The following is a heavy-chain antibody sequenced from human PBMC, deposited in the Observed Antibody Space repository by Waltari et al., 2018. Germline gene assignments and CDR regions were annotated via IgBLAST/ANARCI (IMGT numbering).Heavy chain of an antibody. D-gene: IGHD6-19*01. V-gene: IGHV1-69*08. CDR1: GGTFSSYA. Sequence: QVQRVQSGAEVKKPGSSVKVSCKASGGTFSSYAISWVRQAPGQGLEWMGRIIPIFGTANYAQKFQGRVTTTAVKSTSTAYMALSSLRSEDTAVYYCARDRRQWLAPFDYWGQGTLVIVSS. J-gene: IGHJ4*02. CDR2: IIPIFGTA. CDR3: ARDRRQWLAPFDY.